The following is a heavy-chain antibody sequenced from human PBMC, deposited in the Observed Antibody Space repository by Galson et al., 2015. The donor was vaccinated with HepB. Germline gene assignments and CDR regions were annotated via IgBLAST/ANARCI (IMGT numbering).Heavy chain of an antibody. J-gene: IGHJ4*02. CDR1: GDSVSSNIVA. Sequence: CAISGDSVSSNIVAWNWIRQSPSRGLEWLGRTYYRSTWYNDYAVSVKSRITINSDTSKNQFSLQLNSVTPEDTAVYYCARDHSNSWLDYWGQGTLVTVSS. D-gene: IGHD6-13*01. V-gene: IGHV6-1*01. CDR3: ARDHSNSWLDY. CDR2: TYYRSTWYN.